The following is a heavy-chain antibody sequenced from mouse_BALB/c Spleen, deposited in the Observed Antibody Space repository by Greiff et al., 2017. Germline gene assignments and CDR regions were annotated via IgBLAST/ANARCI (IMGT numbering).Heavy chain of an antibody. CDR2: IWGDGST. Sequence: VKLVESGPGLVAPSQSLSITCTVSGFSLTGYGVNWVRQPPGKGLEWLGMIWGDGSTDYNSALKSRLSISKDNSKSQVFLKMNSLQTDDTARYYCAREGDYYGSSGYAMDYWGQGTSVTVSS. CDR3: AREGDYYGSSGYAMDY. D-gene: IGHD1-1*01. J-gene: IGHJ4*01. CDR1: GFSLTGYG. V-gene: IGHV2-6-7*01.